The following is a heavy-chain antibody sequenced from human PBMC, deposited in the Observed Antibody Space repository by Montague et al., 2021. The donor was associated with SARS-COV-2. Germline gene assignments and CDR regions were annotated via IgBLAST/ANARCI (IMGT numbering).Heavy chain of an antibody. CDR3: VRDRGWGSRAAGYFDL. CDR1: GGSISSGNYY. CDR2: IYYTGST. D-gene: IGHD6-13*01. Sequence: SETLSLTCTVSGGSISSGNYYWAWIRQPPGKGLEWIGSIYYTGSTYYNPSLKSRVTISLDTSKNQFSLTLTSVTAADTAVYYCVRDRGWGSRAAGYFDLWGRGTLVTVSS. J-gene: IGHJ2*01. V-gene: IGHV4-39*07.